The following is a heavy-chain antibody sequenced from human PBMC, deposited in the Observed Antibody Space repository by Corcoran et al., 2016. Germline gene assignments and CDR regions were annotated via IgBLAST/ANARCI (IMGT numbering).Heavy chain of an antibody. V-gene: IGHV3-30*18. CDR3: AKGGSSRGHAFDI. J-gene: IGHJ3*02. CDR1: GFTFSSYG. D-gene: IGHD1-26*01. Sequence: QVQLVESGGGVVQPGRSLRLSCAASGFTFSSYGMHWVRQAPGKGLEWVAVISYDGSNKYYADSVKGRFTISRDNSKNTLYLQMNSLRAEDTAVYYGAKGGSSRGHAFDIWGQGTMVTVSS. CDR2: ISYDGSNK.